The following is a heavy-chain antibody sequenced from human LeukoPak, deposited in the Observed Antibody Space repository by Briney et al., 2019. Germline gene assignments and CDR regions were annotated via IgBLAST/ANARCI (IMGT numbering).Heavy chain of an antibody. CDR1: GFTFTDYY. CDR2: IGPHSSAT. Sequence: ASVKVSCKSSGFTFTDYYIHWVRQAPGQGLEWMGYIGPHSSATSSPQEFQGRVTMTRNTSMSTAYMELTRLTSDDTAVYYCAREGNGLLSKDFDYWGQGTLVTVSS. V-gene: IGHV1-2*02. D-gene: IGHD2/OR15-2a*01. CDR3: AREGNGLLSKDFDY. J-gene: IGHJ4*02.